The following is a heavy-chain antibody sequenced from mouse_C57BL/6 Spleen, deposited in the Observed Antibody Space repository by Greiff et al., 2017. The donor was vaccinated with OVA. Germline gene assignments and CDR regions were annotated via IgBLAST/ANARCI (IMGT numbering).Heavy chain of an antibody. V-gene: IGHV5-6*01. Sequence: EVQVVESGGDLVKPGGSLKLSCAASGFTFSSYGMSWVRQTPDKRLEWVATISSGGSYTYYPDSVKGRFTISRDNAKNTLYLQMSSLKSEDTAMYYCARQSSGIFDYWGQGTTLTVSS. J-gene: IGHJ2*01. CDR3: ARQSSGIFDY. CDR1: GFTFSSYG. CDR2: ISSGGSYT. D-gene: IGHD3-2*02.